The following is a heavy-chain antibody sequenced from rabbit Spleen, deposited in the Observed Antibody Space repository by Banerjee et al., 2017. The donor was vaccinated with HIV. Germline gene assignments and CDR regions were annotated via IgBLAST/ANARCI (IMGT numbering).Heavy chain of an antibody. D-gene: IGHD1-1*01. J-gene: IGHJ4*01. CDR2: INAATAKP. CDR1: GFSFSSSYY. Sequence: QSLEESGGDLVKPGASLTLTCTASGFSFSSSYYICWVRQAPGKGLEWIACINAATAKPVYATWAKGRFTISRTSSTTVTLRMTSLTAADTATYFCARDLTSVIGWNFNLWGQGTLVTVS. V-gene: IGHV1S40*01. CDR3: ARDLTSVIGWNFNL.